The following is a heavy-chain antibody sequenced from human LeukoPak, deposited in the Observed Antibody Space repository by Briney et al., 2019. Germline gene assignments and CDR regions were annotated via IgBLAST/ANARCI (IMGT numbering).Heavy chain of an antibody. Sequence: PGRSLSLSCAASGFSFSTYPLHWVRQAPGKGPEWLAVISYDGNYEYYAESVKGRFTISRDNSKNTLYLQMNTLRAEDTAVYYCAKAVAAGTWGTSFDYWGQGTLVTVSS. J-gene: IGHJ4*02. V-gene: IGHV3-30*01. CDR3: AKAVAAGTWGTSFDY. D-gene: IGHD6-13*01. CDR1: GFSFSTYP. CDR2: ISYDGNYE.